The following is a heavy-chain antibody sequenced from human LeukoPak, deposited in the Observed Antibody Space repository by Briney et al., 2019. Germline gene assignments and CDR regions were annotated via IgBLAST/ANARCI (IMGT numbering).Heavy chain of an antibody. CDR2: IYYSGST. CDR1: GGSISGSSYY. V-gene: IGHV4-39*01. D-gene: IGHD3-10*01. J-gene: IGHJ4*02. Sequence: PSETLSLTCTVSGGSISGSSYYWGWIRQPPGKGLEWIGSIYYSGSTYYNPSLKSRVTISVDTSKNQFSLKLNSVTATDTAVYYCARHRSYYFDYWGQGMLVAVSS. CDR3: ARHRSYYFDY.